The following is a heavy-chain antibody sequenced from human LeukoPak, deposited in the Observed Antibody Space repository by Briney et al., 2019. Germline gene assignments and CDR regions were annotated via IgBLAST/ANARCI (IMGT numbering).Heavy chain of an antibody. V-gene: IGHV3-23*01. J-gene: IGHJ4*02. D-gene: IGHD6-19*01. CDR3: ARDSQWLVRY. Sequence: GGSLRLSCAASGFTFSSYAMSWVRQAPGKGLEWVSGIVGRGDSMYYAESVGGRFTISRDNSKNTLYQQMNRLRAEDTAVYYCARDSQWLVRYWGQGTLVTVSS. CDR2: IVGRGDSM. CDR1: GFTFSSYA.